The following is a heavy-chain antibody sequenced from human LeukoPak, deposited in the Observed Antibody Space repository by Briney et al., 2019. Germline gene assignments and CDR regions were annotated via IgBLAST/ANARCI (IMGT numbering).Heavy chain of an antibody. J-gene: IGHJ4*02. CDR2: IYYSGST. CDR3: ARQVVPAAIAD. Sequence: SGPTLVKPSETLSLTCTVSGGSISSYYWSWIRQPPGKGLEWIGYIYYSGSTNYNPSLKSRVTISVDTSKNQFSLKLSSVTAADTAVYYCARQVVPAAIADWGQGTLVTVSS. V-gene: IGHV4-59*08. D-gene: IGHD2-2*02. CDR1: GGSISSYY.